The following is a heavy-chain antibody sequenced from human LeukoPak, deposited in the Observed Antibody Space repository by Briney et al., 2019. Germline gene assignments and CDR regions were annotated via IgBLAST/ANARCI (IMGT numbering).Heavy chain of an antibody. J-gene: IGHJ4*02. D-gene: IGHD4-23*01. CDR2: IYHSGST. V-gene: IGHV4-30-2*01. CDR1: GGSISSGGYY. CDR3: ARGDDFGGNPRSFYFDN. Sequence: SETLSLTCTVSGGSISSGGYYWSWIRQPPGKALEWIGYIYHSGSTQYSPSLKSRVTISEDRSKNQFSLNLTSVTAADTAVYYCARGDDFGGNPRSFYFDNWGQGTLVTVSS.